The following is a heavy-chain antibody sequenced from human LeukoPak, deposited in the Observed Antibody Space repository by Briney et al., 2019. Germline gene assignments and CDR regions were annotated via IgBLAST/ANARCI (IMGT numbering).Heavy chain of an antibody. J-gene: IGHJ4*02. D-gene: IGHD2-8*02. Sequence: GGSLRLSCATSGITFSNYRMHWVRQVPGKGLEWVSRISGDGTTISYADSVKGRFTISRDNAKNTLYLQMSSLRAEVTAVYYCARDTDGLHYWGQGALVTVSS. V-gene: IGHV3-74*01. CDR3: ARDTDGLHY. CDR2: ISGDGTTI. CDR1: GITFSNYR.